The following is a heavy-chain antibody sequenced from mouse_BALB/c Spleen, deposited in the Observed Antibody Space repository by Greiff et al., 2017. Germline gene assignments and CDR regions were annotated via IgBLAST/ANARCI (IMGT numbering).Heavy chain of an antibody. CDR3: ARAGYGDY. Sequence: EVKLVESGGDLVKPGGSLKLSCAASGFTFSSYGMSWVRQTPDKRLEWVATISSGGSYTYYPDSVKGRFTISRDNAKNTLYLQMSSLKSEDTAMYYCARAGYGDYWGQGTLSQSPQ. CDR1: GFTFSSYG. V-gene: IGHV5-6*01. D-gene: IGHD1-1*02. J-gene: IGHJ2*01. CDR2: ISSGGSYT.